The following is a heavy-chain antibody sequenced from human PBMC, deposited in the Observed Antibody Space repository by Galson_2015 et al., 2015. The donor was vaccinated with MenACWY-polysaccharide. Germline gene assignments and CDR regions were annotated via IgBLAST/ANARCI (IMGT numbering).Heavy chain of an antibody. D-gene: IGHD3-10*01. Sequence: SLRLSCAASGFTFTTYAMNWVRQAPGKGLEWVSAISASGGGTHYADSVKGRFTISRDNSKNTLYLQMNSLRAEDTAVYHCAKYGSGSFYLDWGQGTLVTVSS. V-gene: IGHV3-23*01. CDR1: GFTFTTYA. CDR3: AKYGSGSFYLD. J-gene: IGHJ4*02. CDR2: ISASGGGT.